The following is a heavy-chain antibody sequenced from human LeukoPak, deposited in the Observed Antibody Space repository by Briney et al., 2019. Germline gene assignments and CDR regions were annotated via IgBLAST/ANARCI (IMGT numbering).Heavy chain of an antibody. D-gene: IGHD2-2*01. J-gene: IGHJ5*02. CDR1: GYTFTSYY. Sequence: ASVKVSCKASGYTFTSYYMHWVRQAPGQGLEWMGWINPNSGGTNYAQKFQGRVTMTRDTSISTAYMELSRLRSDDTAVYYCARARMFEYCSSTSCYSPFDPWGQGTLVTVSS. CDR3: ARARMFEYCSSTSCYSPFDP. CDR2: INPNSGGT. V-gene: IGHV1-2*02.